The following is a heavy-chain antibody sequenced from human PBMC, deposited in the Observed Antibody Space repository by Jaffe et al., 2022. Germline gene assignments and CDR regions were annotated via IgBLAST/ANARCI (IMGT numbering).Heavy chain of an antibody. CDR2: INHSGST. CDR1: GGSFSGYY. V-gene: IGHV4-34*01. CDR3: ARRVVVPAAHPNWFDP. Sequence: QVQLQQWGAGLLKPSETLSLTCAVYGGSFSGYYWSWIRQPPGKGLEWIGEINHSGSTNYNPSLKSRVTISVDTSKNQFSLKLSSVTAADTAVYYCARRVVVPAAHPNWFDPWGQGTLVTVSS. D-gene: IGHD2-2*01. J-gene: IGHJ5*02.